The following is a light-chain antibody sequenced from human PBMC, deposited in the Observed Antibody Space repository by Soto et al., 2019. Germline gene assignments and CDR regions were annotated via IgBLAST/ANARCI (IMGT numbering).Light chain of an antibody. CDR2: GAS. CDR3: QQYGSSPLT. J-gene: IGKJ3*01. V-gene: IGKV3-20*01. CDR1: QSVSSTY. Sequence: EIVLTQSPGTLSLSPGERATLSCRASQSVSSTYLAWYQQKPGQAPRLLIYGASGRATGIPDRFSGSGSGTEFTLTISRLEPEDFAVYYCQQYGSSPLTFGPGTKVDIK.